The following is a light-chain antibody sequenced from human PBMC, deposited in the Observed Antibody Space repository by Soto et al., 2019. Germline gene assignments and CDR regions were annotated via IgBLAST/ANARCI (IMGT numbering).Light chain of an antibody. CDR1: QSVTNN. CDR3: QQYNNWPPIT. CDR2: GAS. V-gene: IGKV3D-15*01. J-gene: IGKJ5*01. Sequence: PGERATLSCRASQSVTNNYLAWYQQRPGLAPRLLIYGASSRATGIPARFSGSGSGTEFTLTISSLQSEDFAVYYCQQYNNWPPITFGQGTRLEIK.